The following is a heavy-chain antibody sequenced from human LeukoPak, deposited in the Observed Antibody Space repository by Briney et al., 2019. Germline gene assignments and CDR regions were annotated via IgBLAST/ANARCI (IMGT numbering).Heavy chain of an antibody. Sequence: ASVKVSCKASGGTFSSYAISWVRQAPGQGLEWMGRIIPIFGTANYAQKFQGRVTITTDESTSTAYMELSSLRSEDTAVYYCARGLYSSSSGSYFDYWGQGTLVTVSS. V-gene: IGHV1-69*05. CDR1: GGTFSSYA. CDR3: ARGLYSSSSGSYFDY. D-gene: IGHD6-6*01. CDR2: IIPIFGTA. J-gene: IGHJ4*02.